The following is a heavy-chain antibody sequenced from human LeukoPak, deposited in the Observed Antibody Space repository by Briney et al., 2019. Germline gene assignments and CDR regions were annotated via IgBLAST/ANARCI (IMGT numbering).Heavy chain of an antibody. D-gene: IGHD2/OR15-2a*01. V-gene: IGHV4-31*03. CDR2: IYHDGST. J-gene: IGHJ4*02. Sequence: SETLSLTCTVSGGSISSGGYYWNWIRQHPGKGLEWIGYIYHDGSTYYNPSLKSRVTMSLDTSNNQFSLTPNSVTAADTAVYYCASPSIGSTTDYWGQGTLVTVSS. CDR1: GGSISSGGYY. CDR3: ASPSIGSTTDY.